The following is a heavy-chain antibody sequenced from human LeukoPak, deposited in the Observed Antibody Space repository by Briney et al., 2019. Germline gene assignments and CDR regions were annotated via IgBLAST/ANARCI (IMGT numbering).Heavy chain of an antibody. D-gene: IGHD3-22*01. Sequence: PGGSLRLSCAASGFTFSSYSMNWVRQAPGKWLEWVSSISSSSSYIYYADSVKGRFTISRDNAKNSLYLQMNSLRAEDTAVYYCARGPLALYYDSSGYPTDWYFDLWGRGTLVTVSS. CDR2: ISSSSSYI. V-gene: IGHV3-21*01. CDR3: ARGPLALYYDSSGYPTDWYFDL. CDR1: GFTFSSYS. J-gene: IGHJ2*01.